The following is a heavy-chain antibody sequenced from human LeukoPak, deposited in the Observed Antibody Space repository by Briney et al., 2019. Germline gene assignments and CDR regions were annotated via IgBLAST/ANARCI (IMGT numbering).Heavy chain of an antibody. Sequence: PSETLSLTCTVSGGSISSSSYYWGWIRQPPGKGLEWIGSIYYSGSTYYNPSFKSRVTISVDTSKNQFSLKLSSVTAADTAVYYCARSYKQLEPGEYYGMDVWGQGTTVTVSS. D-gene: IGHD1-1*01. CDR1: GGSISSSSYY. CDR2: IYYSGST. V-gene: IGHV4-39*01. CDR3: ARSYKQLEPGEYYGMDV. J-gene: IGHJ6*02.